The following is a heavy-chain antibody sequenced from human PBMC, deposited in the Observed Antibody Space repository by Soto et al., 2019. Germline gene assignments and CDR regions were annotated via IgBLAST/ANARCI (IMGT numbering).Heavy chain of an antibody. D-gene: IGHD1-1*01. V-gene: IGHV4-59*08. Sequence: TXXTLSLTCTVSGGSISSYYWSWIRQPPGXXXXXXXXXHXXXSTXXKKXXXXXXXIXXXKXXXQLYMKMRSVTAEETAVYYCARLRTGNLDYWGQGTLVNVSS. J-gene: IGHJ4*02. CDR1: GGSISSYY. CDR2: XHXXXST. CDR3: ARLRTGNLDY.